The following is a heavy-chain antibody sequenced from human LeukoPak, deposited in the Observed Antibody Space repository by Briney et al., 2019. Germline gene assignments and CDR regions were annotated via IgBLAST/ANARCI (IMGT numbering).Heavy chain of an antibody. CDR3: AREQLVSRSGYEY. CDR1: GGSISSSSYY. V-gene: IGHV4-39*07. CDR2: IYYSGST. Sequence: SETLSLTCTVSGGSISSSSYYWGWIRQPPGKGLEWIGSIYYSGSTYYNPSLKSRVTISVDTSKNQFSLKLTSVTAADTAVYYCAREQLVSRSGYEYWGQGTLVTVSS. D-gene: IGHD6-6*01. J-gene: IGHJ4*02.